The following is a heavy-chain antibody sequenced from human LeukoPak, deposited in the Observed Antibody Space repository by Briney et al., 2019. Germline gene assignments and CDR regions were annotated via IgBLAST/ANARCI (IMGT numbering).Heavy chain of an antibody. D-gene: IGHD6-19*01. V-gene: IGHV3-23*01. CDR3: AKGLAVAGHFDY. CDR2: ISGSGGST. J-gene: IGHJ4*02. Sequence: ESGGSLRRSCAASGFTFSSHAMSWVRQAPGKGLEWVSAISGSGGSTYYADSVKGRFTISRDKSKNTLYLQMNSLRAEDTAVYYCAKGLAVAGHFDYWGQGTLVTVSS. CDR1: GFTFSSHA.